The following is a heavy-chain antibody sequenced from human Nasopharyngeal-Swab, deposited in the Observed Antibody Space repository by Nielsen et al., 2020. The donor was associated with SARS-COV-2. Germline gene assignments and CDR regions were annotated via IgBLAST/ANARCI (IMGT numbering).Heavy chain of an antibody. D-gene: IGHD6-19*01. CDR2: IYYSGST. CDR1: GGSISSGGYY. J-gene: IGHJ4*02. Sequence: SETLSLTCTVSGGSISSGGYYWSWIRQHPGKGLEWIGYIYYSGSTYYNPSLKSRVTISVDTSKNQFSLKLSSVTAADTAVYYCARDKERAGYSSGWYGLGGQGTLVTVSS. CDR3: ARDKERAGYSSGWYGL. V-gene: IGHV4-31*03.